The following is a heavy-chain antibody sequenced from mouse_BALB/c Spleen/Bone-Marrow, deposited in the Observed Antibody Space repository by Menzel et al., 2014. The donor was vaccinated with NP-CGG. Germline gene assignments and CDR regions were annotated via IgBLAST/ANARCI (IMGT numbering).Heavy chain of an antibody. CDR3: ARDGRITTEGFAY. CDR2: INPGSGGA. J-gene: IGHJ3*01. D-gene: IGHD2-4*01. CDR1: GYAFTNYW. Sequence: VQVVESGAELVRPGTSVKVSCKASGYAFTNYWIEWVKHRPGQGLEWIGVINPGSGGANYNEKFKGKATLTADKSSSTAYMQLYSLTSDDSAVYFCARDGRITTEGFAYWGQGTLVTVSA. V-gene: IGHV1-54*01.